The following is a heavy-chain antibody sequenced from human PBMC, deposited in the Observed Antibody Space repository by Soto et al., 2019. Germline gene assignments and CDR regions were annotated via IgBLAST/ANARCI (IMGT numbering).Heavy chain of an antibody. CDR3: AKGDTTMITDYYAMDV. D-gene: IGHD5-18*01. J-gene: IGHJ6*02. CDR2: ISGSGGSI. CDR1: GITFTSYA. V-gene: IGHV3-23*01. Sequence: HPGGSLRLSCAVSGITFTSYAMSWVRQAPGKGLEWVSAISGSGGSIFYADSVKGRFTISRDNSKNTVYLQMNSLRAEDTAVYYCAKGDTTMITDYYAMDVWGQGTTVTVSS.